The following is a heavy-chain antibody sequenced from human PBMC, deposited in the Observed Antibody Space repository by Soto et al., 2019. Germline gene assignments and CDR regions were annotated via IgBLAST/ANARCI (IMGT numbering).Heavy chain of an antibody. Sequence: QVQLVESGGGVVQPGRSLRLSCAASGFIFSSYAMHWVRQAPGKGLEWMAIISYDGSNKYYADSVKGRFTISRDNSKNTLFLQMNSLRVEDTAVYYCARGGLGTVVTPENYWGQGTLVTVSS. CDR2: ISYDGSNK. CDR1: GFIFSSYA. J-gene: IGHJ4*02. CDR3: ARGGLGTVVTPENY. V-gene: IGHV3-30-3*01. D-gene: IGHD2-15*01.